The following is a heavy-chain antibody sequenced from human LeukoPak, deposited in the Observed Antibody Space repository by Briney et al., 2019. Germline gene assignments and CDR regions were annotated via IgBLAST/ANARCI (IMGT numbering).Heavy chain of an antibody. J-gene: IGHJ4*02. Sequence: SETLSLTCTVSGGSISTYYWSWIRQPPGKGLEWIGYIYYSGNTNCNPSLKSRVTISIDTSKNQFSLKLSSVTAADTAVYYCARVGSGYFDYWGQGTLVTVSS. V-gene: IGHV4-59*01. CDR3: ARVGSGYFDY. CDR1: GGSISTYY. D-gene: IGHD3-10*01. CDR2: IYYSGNT.